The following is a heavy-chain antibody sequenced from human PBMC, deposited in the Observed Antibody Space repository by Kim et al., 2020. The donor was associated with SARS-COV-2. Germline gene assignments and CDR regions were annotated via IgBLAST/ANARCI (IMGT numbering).Heavy chain of an antibody. CDR3: ARDWPFCSSSSCEGDY. V-gene: IGHV3-30*07. Sequence: DSVKGRLTISSNNSKNTLYLQMNSLGAEDTAVYHCARDWPFCSSSSCEGDYWGQGTLVTVSS. J-gene: IGHJ4*02. D-gene: IGHD2-2*01.